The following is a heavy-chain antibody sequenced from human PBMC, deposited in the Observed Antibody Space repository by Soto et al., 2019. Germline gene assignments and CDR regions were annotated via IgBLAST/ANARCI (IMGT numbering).Heavy chain of an antibody. CDR2: INPNSGGT. CDR1: GYTFTGYY. CDR3: AREGYSGYEKGAYGMDV. V-gene: IGHV1-2*04. J-gene: IGHJ6*02. D-gene: IGHD5-12*01. Sequence: ASVKVSCKASGYTFTGYYMHWVRQAPGQGLEWMGWINPNSGGTNYAQKFQGWDTMTRDTTISTSYMELSRLRSDDTAVYYCAREGYSGYEKGAYGMDVWGQGTTVTVSS.